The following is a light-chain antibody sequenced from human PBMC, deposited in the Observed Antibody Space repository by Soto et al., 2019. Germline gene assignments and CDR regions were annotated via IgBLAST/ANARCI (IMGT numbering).Light chain of an antibody. CDR1: QSVSNN. V-gene: IGKV3-15*01. J-gene: IGKJ1*01. CDR2: GAS. CDR3: QQYNSYSRT. Sequence: IVMTQSAATLSVSTGERATLSCRASQSVSNNLAWYQQKPGQAPSLLIYGASTRATGIPARFSGSGSGTEFTLTISSLQSDDFATYYCQQYNSYSRTFGQGTKVDIK.